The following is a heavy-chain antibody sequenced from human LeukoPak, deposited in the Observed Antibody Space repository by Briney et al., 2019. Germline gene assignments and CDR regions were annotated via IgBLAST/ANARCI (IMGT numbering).Heavy chain of an antibody. CDR2: IYYSGST. Sequence: SETLSLTCTVSGGSISSSNYYWGWIRQPPGTGLEWIGSIYYSGSTYYNPSLKSRVTISVDTSKNQFSLKLSSVTAADTAVYYCASIAAARAHYYYYGMDVWGQGTTVTVSS. CDR3: ASIAAARAHYYYYGMDV. J-gene: IGHJ6*02. CDR1: GGSISSSNYY. V-gene: IGHV4-39*01. D-gene: IGHD6-13*01.